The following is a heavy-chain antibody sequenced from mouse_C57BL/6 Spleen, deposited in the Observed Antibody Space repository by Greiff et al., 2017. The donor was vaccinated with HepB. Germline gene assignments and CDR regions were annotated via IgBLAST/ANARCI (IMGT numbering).Heavy chain of an antibody. CDR1: GYTFTSYW. CDR3: ASRENDDYGFAY. J-gene: IGHJ3*01. Sequence: QVQLQQPGAELVMPGASVKLSCKASGYTFTSYWMHWVKQRPGQGLEWIGEIDPSDSYTHYNQKFKGKSTLTVDKSSSTAYMQLSSLTSEDSAVYDCASRENDDYGFAYWGQGTLVTVSA. CDR2: IDPSDSYT. D-gene: IGHD2-4*01. V-gene: IGHV1-69*01.